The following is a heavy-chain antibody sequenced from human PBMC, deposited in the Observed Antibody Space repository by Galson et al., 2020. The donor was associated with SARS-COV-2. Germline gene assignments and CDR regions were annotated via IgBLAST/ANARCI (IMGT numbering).Heavy chain of an antibody. CDR2: ICGNAGCT. CDR3: AKEGGSGWATDFFQH. D-gene: IGHD6-19*01. J-gene: IGHJ1*01. V-gene: IGHV3-23*01. CDR1: GFTFSSYA. Sequence: GGSLRLSCAASGFTFSSYAMAWVRQAPGKGLEWVSLICGNAGCTYYADSVKGRFTISRDNSKNTLYLQMNSLTVEDTAVYYCAKEGGSGWATDFFQHWGQGALITVSS.